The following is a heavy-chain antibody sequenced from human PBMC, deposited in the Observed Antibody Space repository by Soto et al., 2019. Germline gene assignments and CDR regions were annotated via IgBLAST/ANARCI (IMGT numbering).Heavy chain of an antibody. CDR2: ISYDGSNK. D-gene: IGHD3-16*01. Sequence: GSLSLSCAASGFTFSSYGMHWVRQAPGKGLEWVAVISYDGSNKYYADSVKGRFTISRDNSKNTLYLQMNSLRAEDTAVYYCASNDDPYYYYGMDVWGQGT. CDR1: GFTFSSYG. V-gene: IGHV3-30*03. CDR3: ASNDDPYYYYGMDV. J-gene: IGHJ6*02.